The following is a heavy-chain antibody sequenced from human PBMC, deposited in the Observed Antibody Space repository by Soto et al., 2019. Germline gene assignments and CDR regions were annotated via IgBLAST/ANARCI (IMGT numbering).Heavy chain of an antibody. CDR2: IDYTGTT. CDR3: SRRAPAGFDP. V-gene: IGHV4-39*02. Sequence: KTSETLSLTCTVSGGAINSTNYFWAWIRQPPGKGLEWIGSIDYTGTTYNNPSLKSRVIISVDTSKNHFSLKLGSVTAADTALYYCSRRAPAGFDPWGQGTLVTVSS. CDR1: GGAINSTNYF. J-gene: IGHJ5*02.